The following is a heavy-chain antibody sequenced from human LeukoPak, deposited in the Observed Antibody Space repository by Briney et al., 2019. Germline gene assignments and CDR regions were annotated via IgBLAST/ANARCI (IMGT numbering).Heavy chain of an antibody. D-gene: IGHD5-12*01. V-gene: IGHV4-34*01. CDR1: GGSFSGYY. CDR3: ASRDGYNYYFDY. J-gene: IGHJ4*02. Sequence: PSETLSLTCAVYGGSFSGYYWSWIRQPPGKGLEWIGEINHSGSTYYNPSLKSRVTISVDRSKNQFSLKLSSVAAADTAVYYCASRDGYNYYFDYWGQGTLVTVSS. CDR2: INHSGST.